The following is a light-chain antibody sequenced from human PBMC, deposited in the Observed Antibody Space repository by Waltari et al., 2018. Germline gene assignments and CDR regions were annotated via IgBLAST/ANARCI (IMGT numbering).Light chain of an antibody. J-gene: IGKJ1*01. V-gene: IGKV4-1*01. CDR2: WAS. CDR1: QSVLDSSNNNNY. CDR3: QQYYSTPRT. Sequence: DIVMTQSPDSLAVSLGERATINCKSSQSVLDSSNNNNYLAWYQPKPGQPPKLLIFWASTRESGVPDRFSGSGSGTDFTLTISSLQAEDVAVYYCQQYYSTPRTFGQGTKVEIK.